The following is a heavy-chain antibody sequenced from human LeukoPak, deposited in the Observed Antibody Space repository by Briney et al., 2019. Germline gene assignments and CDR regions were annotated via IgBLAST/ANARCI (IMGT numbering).Heavy chain of an antibody. Sequence: GALRLSCAASGFTFSSYSMNWVRQAPGKGLEWVSSISSSSSYIYYADSVKGRFTISRDNAKNSLYLQMNSLRAEDTAVYYCARADVTMIVAGGGNDYWGQGTLVTVSS. V-gene: IGHV3-21*01. D-gene: IGHD3-22*01. J-gene: IGHJ4*02. CDR1: GFTFSSYS. CDR2: ISSSSSYI. CDR3: ARADVTMIVAGGGNDY.